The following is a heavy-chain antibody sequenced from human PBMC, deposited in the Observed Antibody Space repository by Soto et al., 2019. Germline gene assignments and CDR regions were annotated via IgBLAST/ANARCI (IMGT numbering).Heavy chain of an antibody. V-gene: IGHV3-30*18. J-gene: IGHJ6*02. Sequence: PGGSLRLSCAASGFTFSSYGMHWVRQAPGEGLEWVAVISYDGSNKYYADSVKGRFTISRDNSKNTLYLQMNSLRAEDTAVYYCAKGPSMDHGGYYYYYYGMDVWGQGTTVTVSS. CDR3: AKGPSMDHGGYYYYYYGMDV. CDR1: GFTFSSYG. CDR2: ISYDGSNK. D-gene: IGHD3-10*01.